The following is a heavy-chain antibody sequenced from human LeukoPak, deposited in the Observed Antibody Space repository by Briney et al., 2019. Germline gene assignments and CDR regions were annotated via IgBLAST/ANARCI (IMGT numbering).Heavy chain of an antibody. D-gene: IGHD3-22*01. Sequence: PSETLSLTCTVSGGSISSYYWSWIRQPAGKGLEWIGRMHSSGSTNYNPSIKSRVTMSLDTSKNQFSLKVDSVTAADTAPYYCAKGSSGYFFDLWGQGTLVTVSS. CDR3: AKGSSGYFFDL. CDR2: MHSSGST. CDR1: GGSISSYY. V-gene: IGHV4-4*07. J-gene: IGHJ4*02.